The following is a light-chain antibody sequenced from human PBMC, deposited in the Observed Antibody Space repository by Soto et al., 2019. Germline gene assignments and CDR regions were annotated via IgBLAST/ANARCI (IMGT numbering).Light chain of an antibody. V-gene: IGKV3-20*01. CDR3: QQYGSSPWP. J-gene: IGKJ1*01. CDR2: GAS. Sequence: EIVLTQSPGTLSLSPGERATISCRASQSVSSSYLAWYQQKGGQAPRLLVYGASSRATGIPDRFSGSGSGTDFTLTISRLEPEDFAVYYCQQYGSSPWPFGQGTKVEIK. CDR1: QSVSSSY.